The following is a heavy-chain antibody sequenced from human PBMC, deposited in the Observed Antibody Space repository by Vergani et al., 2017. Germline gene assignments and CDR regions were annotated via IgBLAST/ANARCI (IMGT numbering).Heavy chain of an antibody. CDR2: IKQDGSEK. Sequence: EVQLVESGGGLVQPGGSLRLSCADSGFTFSTYWMSWVRQAPGKGLEWVANIKQDGSEKYYVDPVKGRLTISRDNAKNSLHLQMNSLRAEDTAVYYCAGDRGSGWYGGWFDPWGQGTLVTVSS. CDR1: GFTFSTYW. D-gene: IGHD6-19*01. J-gene: IGHJ5*02. CDR3: AGDRGSGWYGGWFDP. V-gene: IGHV3-7*03.